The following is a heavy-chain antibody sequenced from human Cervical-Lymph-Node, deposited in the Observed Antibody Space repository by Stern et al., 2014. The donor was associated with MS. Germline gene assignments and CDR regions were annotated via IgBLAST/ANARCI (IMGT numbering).Heavy chain of an antibody. D-gene: IGHD2-15*01. V-gene: IGHV1-46*01. CDR3: ARGYCSGGSCYPLDY. CDR2: INPSGGST. Sequence: QVQLVQSGAEVKKPGASVKVSCKASGYTFTSYYMHWVRQAPGQGLEWMGIINPSGGSTSYAQKFQGRVTMTRDTSTSTVYMELSSLRSEDTAVYYCARGYCSGGSCYPLDYWGQGTLVTVSS. CDR1: GYTFTSYY. J-gene: IGHJ4*02.